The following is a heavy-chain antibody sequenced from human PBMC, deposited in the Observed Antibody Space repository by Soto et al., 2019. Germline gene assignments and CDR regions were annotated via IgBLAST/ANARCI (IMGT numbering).Heavy chain of an antibody. V-gene: IGHV3-23*01. CDR3: AKERLARGFDY. CDR1: GFTFSNYA. CDR2: ISGGGDNT. J-gene: IGHJ4*02. Sequence: VQLFDSGGGLVQPGGSLRLSCEASGFTFSNYAMNWVRQAPGKGLEWVLGISGGGDNTYYADSVKGRFTISRDNSKNTVFLQMNSLRAEDTAVYYCAKERLARGFDYWGQGTLVTVSS.